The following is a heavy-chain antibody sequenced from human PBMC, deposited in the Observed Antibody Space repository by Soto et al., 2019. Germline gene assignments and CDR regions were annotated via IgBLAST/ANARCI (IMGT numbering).Heavy chain of an antibody. CDR3: ARAFHYDTSGYYQPTLQHWLDP. V-gene: IGHV1-69*13. J-gene: IGHJ5*02. CDR1: GGGLDSCA. CDR2: ICTIFGKA. D-gene: IGHD3-22*01. Sequence: GASVKACSKARGGGLDSCASCWLLQSPRQGREWIGGICTIFGKANYAQKFKGRVTITADESTSTAYMELSSMRSEDTAVYYCARAFHYDTSGYYQPTLQHWLDPSGQATLLTVSS.